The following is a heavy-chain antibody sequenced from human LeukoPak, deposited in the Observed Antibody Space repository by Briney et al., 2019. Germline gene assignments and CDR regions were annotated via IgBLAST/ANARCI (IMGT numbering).Heavy chain of an antibody. CDR3: AIGIVVVPAATRRYYYMDV. CDR1: GGSISSSSYY. Sequence: SETLSLTCTVSGGSISSSSYYWGWIRQPPGKGLEWIGSIYYSGSTYYNPSLKSRVTISVDTSKNQFSLKLSSVTAADTAVYYCAIGIVVVPAATRRYYYMDVWGKGTTVTVSS. D-gene: IGHD2-2*01. CDR2: IYYSGST. V-gene: IGHV4-39*01. J-gene: IGHJ6*03.